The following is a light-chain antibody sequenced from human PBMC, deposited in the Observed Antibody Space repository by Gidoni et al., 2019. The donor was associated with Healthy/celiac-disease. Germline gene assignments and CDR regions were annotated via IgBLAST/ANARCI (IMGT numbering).Light chain of an antibody. CDR1: SSDVGGYNY. CDR3: SSYTSSSNVV. J-gene: IGLJ2*01. CDR2: EVS. Sequence: HSAPTQPPSVAWSPPQSFTISCTGTSSDVGGYNYVSWYQQHPGKAPKLMIYEVSKRPSGVPDRFSGSKSGNTASLTISGLQAEEEADYYCSSYTSSSNVVFGGGTKLTVL. V-gene: IGLV2-14*01.